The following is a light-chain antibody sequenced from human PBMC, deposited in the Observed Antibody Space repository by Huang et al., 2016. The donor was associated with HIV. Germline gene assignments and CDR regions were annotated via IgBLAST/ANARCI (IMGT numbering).Light chain of an antibody. J-gene: IGKJ1*01. CDR2: DAS. CDR1: QSVGRTS. CDR3: QQYGSSPTT. Sequence: EILLTQSPGTLSLSPGERATLSCRASQSVGRTSLAWYQQQPGQAPPLRIFDASRRPSGIPDRFSGSGSGTDFTLSISRLEPEDFAVYYCQQYGSSPTTFGQGTKVEI. V-gene: IGKV3-20*01.